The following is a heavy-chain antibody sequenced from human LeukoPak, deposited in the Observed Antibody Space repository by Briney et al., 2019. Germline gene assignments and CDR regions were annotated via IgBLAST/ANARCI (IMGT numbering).Heavy chain of an antibody. CDR2: MKGDESEI. J-gene: IGHJ3*01. CDR1: GFTFSTYW. CDR3: ARPAYTAAYDL. D-gene: IGHD3-16*01. V-gene: IGHV3-7*01. Sequence: GGSLRLSCAASGFTFSTYWMTWVCQAPGKGLEWVANMKGDESEIHYVDSVKGRFTISRDNAKNSLYLQMNSLRAEDTAVYYCARPAYTAAYDLWGQGTMVTVSS.